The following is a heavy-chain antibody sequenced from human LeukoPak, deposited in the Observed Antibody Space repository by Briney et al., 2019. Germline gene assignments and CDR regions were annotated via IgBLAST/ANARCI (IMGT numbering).Heavy chain of an antibody. CDR1: GGTSRTDA. Sequence: SVKVSCKLSGGTSRTDAISSGAQAPGQGLEWMGRIIPILGVANYAQKFQGRVTITADKSTSTVNMELSGLRYEDTAVYYCARGTAILEASAIDYWGQGALVTVSS. CDR3: ARGTAILEASAIDY. V-gene: IGHV1-69*04. CDR2: IIPILGVA. D-gene: IGHD2-15*01. J-gene: IGHJ4*02.